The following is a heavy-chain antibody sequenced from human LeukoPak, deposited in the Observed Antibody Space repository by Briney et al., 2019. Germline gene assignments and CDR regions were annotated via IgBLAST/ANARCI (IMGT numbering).Heavy chain of an antibody. V-gene: IGHV3-23*01. Sequence: GGSLRLSCAALGFTLKSYAMSWVRQAPGKGLEWVSTISGSGESTNYADSVKGRFTISRDNSKNTLYLQMNSLRAEDTAVYYCARLVGATYYFDFWGQGTLVTVSS. CDR2: ISGSGEST. CDR3: ARLVGATYYFDF. D-gene: IGHD1-26*01. J-gene: IGHJ4*02. CDR1: GFTLKSYA.